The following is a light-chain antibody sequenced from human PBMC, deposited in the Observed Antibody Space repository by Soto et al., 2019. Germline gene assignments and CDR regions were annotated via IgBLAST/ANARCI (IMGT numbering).Light chain of an antibody. CDR1: SSNIGAGYD. CDR3: QSYDNRLSVV. Sequence: VLTQPPSVAGAPGQRVTISCTGSSSNIGAGYDVHWYQQPPGTAPKLLIYGNSNRPSGVPDRFSGSKSGTSASLAITGLQAEDEADYYCQSYDNRLSVVFGGGTKLTVL. CDR2: GNS. V-gene: IGLV1-40*01. J-gene: IGLJ2*01.